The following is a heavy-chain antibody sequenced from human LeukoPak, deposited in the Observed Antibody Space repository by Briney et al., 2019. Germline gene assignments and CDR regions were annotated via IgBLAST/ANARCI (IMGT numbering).Heavy chain of an antibody. J-gene: IGHJ4*02. V-gene: IGHV4-30-2*01. CDR2: INHSGST. CDR3: ARAGIAAAAMDY. Sequence: PSQTLSLTCAVSGGSISSGGYSWSWIRQPPGKGLEWIGEINHSGSTNYNPSLKSRVTISVDTSKNQFSLKLSSVTAADTAVYYCARAGIAAAAMDYWGQGTLVTVSS. D-gene: IGHD6-13*01. CDR1: GGSISSGGYS.